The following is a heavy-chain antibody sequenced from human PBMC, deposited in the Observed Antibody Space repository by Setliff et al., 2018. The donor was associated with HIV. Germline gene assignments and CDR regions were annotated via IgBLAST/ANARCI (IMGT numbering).Heavy chain of an antibody. CDR1: GFTFSSYG. V-gene: IGHV3-30*02. J-gene: IGHJ3*02. D-gene: IGHD3-22*01. Sequence: PGESLKISCAASGFTFSSYGMHWVRQAPGKGLEWVAVIWYDGSNKYYADSVKGRFTISRDNSKNTLYLQMNSLRAEDTAVYYCAKGRGGYYDSSGYYPVRDAFDIWGQGTMVTVS. CDR2: IWYDGSNK. CDR3: AKGRGGYYDSSGYYPVRDAFDI.